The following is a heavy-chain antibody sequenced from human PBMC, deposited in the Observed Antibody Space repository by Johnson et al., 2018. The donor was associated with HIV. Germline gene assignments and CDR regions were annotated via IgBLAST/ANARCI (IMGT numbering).Heavy chain of an antibody. CDR3: ARDRGGTRGAFDI. CDR1: GFTFSSYA. V-gene: IGHV3-30-3*01. J-gene: IGHJ3*02. D-gene: IGHD1-1*01. Sequence: QVQVVESGGGVVQPGRSLRLSCAASGFTFSSYAMHWVRQAPGKGLEWVAVISYDGSNKYYADSVKGRFTISRDNSKNTLYLQMNSLRAEETAVYYCARDRGGTRGAFDIWGQGTMVTVSS. CDR2: ISYDGSNK.